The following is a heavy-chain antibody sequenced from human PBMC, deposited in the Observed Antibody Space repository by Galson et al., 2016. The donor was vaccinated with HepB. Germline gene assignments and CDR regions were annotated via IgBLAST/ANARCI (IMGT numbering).Heavy chain of an antibody. D-gene: IGHD3-22*01. CDR3: ALKNDYYDGIGSFDF. CDR1: GYTFTAYY. CDR2: IDPRFNPNSGGT. Sequence: SVKVSCKASGYTFTAYYIHWVRQATGQGLQWMGWIDPRFNPNSGGTNYAQKFQGRVTMTRETSITTVYMELSRPTSDDTAVYYCALKNDYYDGIGSFDFWGQGTLVTVSS. J-gene: IGHJ4*02. V-gene: IGHV1-2*02.